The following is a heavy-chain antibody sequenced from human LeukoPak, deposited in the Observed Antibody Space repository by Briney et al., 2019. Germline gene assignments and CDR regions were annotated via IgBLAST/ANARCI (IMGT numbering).Heavy chain of an antibody. CDR1: GGTFSSYA. D-gene: IGHD2-15*01. CDR3: ARGGIGPDAFDI. V-gene: IGHV1-69*13. CDR2: IIPIFGTA. Sequence: ASVKVSCKASGGTFSSYAISWVRQAPGQGLELMGGIIPIFGTANYAQKFQGRVTITADESTSTAYMELSSLRSEDTAVYYCARGGIGPDAFDIWGQGTMVTVSS. J-gene: IGHJ3*02.